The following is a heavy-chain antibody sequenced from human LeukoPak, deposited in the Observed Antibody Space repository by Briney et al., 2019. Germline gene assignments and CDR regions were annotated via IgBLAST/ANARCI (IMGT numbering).Heavy chain of an antibody. CDR1: GAFICGYY. CDR3: ARAQFYQIYYFHMDV. J-gene: IGHJ6*03. V-gene: IGHV4-4*07. D-gene: IGHD2-2*01. Sequence: SKTLSLTCTVSGAFICGYYWSWIRQSAEKGLEWLGHIDPGGTTKYNPFLKSRVDMSLDTSKNQVSLTLSSVTAADTAIYYCARAQFYQIYYFHMDVWGKGTTVTVSS. CDR2: IDPGGTT.